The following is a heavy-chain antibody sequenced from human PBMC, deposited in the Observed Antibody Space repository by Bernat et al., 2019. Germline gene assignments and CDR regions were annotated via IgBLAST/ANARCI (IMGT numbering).Heavy chain of an antibody. V-gene: IGHV3-23*01. CDR2: ISGSGGST. CDR3: AKSGGATSYYYYYGMDV. Sequence: EVQLLESGGGLVQPGGSLRLSCAASGFTFSSYAMSWVRQAPGKGLEWVSAISGSGGSTYYTDSVKGRFAISRDNSKNTLYLQMNSLRAEDTAVYYCAKSGGATSYYYYYGMDVWGQGTTVTVSS. CDR1: GFTFSSYA. J-gene: IGHJ6*02. D-gene: IGHD1-26*01.